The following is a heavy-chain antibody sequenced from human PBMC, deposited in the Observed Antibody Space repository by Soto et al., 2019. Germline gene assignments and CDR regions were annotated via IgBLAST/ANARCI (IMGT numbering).Heavy chain of an antibody. D-gene: IGHD1-26*01. V-gene: IGHV3-33*01. CDR2: IWYDGSNT. J-gene: IGHJ5*02. Sequence: QVQLVQSGGGVVPPGKSLRLSCKASGFIFSSYGMHWVRQAPGKGLEWVALIWYDGSNTFYVDSVKGRFTISRDMPKSTVYLQMNKMRDDDTAVYYCARDERAYSGSCDLRGQGTLVTVSS. CDR3: ARDERAYSGSCDL. CDR1: GFIFSSYG.